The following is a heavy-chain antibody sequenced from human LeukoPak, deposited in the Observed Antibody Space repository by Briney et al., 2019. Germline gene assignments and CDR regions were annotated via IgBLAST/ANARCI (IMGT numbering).Heavy chain of an antibody. D-gene: IGHD1-26*01. Sequence: SETLSLTCTVSGGSISSYYWSWIRQPPGKGLEWIGYIYYSGSTNYNPSLKSRVTISVDTSKNQFSLKLSSVTAADTAVYYCARGPRGIVGATRSDDYWGQGTLVTVSS. J-gene: IGHJ4*02. V-gene: IGHV4-59*01. CDR2: IYYSGST. CDR3: ARGPRGIVGATRSDDY. CDR1: GGSISSYY.